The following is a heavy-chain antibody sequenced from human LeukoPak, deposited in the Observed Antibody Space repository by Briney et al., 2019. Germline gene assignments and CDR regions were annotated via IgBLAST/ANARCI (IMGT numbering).Heavy chain of an antibody. CDR2: INHSGST. Sequence: SETLSLTCAVYGGSFSGYYWSWIRQPPGKGLGWIGEINHSGSTNYNPSLKSRVTISVDTSKNQFSLKLSSVTAADTAVYYCARRKYYDYVWGSYRPDLLGFDYWGQGTLVTVSS. D-gene: IGHD3-16*02. CDR1: GGSFSGYY. CDR3: ARRKYYDYVWGSYRPDLLGFDY. V-gene: IGHV4-34*01. J-gene: IGHJ4*02.